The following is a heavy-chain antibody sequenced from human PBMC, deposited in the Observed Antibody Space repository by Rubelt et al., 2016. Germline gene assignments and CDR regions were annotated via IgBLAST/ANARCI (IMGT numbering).Heavy chain of an antibody. CDR3: ARGGEQQLAYYYYYGMDV. Sequence: QLQLQESGPGLVKPSETLSLTCTVSGGSISSSSYYWGWIRQPPGKGLEWIGYIYYSGSTNYNPSLKGRFTISVDTSKNQFSLKLSSVTAADTAVYYCARGGEQQLAYYYYYGMDVWGQGTTVTVSS. V-gene: IGHV4-61*05. D-gene: IGHD6-13*01. J-gene: IGHJ6*02. CDR1: GGSISSSSYY. CDR2: IYYSGST.